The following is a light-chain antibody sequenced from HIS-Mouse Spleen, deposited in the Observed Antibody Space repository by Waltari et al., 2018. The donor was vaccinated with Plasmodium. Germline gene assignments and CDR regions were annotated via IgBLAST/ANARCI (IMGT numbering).Light chain of an antibody. J-gene: IGLJ3*02. CDR2: EDS. V-gene: IGLV3-10*01. CDR3: YSTDSSGNHRV. Sequence: SYELPQPPSVSVSPGQTARITCSGDPLPKKYAFWYKQKSGQAPVLVIYEDSKRPSGIPERFSGSSSGTMATLTISGAQVEDEADYYCYSTDSSGNHRVFGGGTKLTVL. CDR1: PLPKKY.